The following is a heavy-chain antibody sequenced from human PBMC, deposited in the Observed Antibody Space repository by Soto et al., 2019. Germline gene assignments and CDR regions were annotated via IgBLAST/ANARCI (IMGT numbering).Heavy chain of an antibody. D-gene: IGHD3-3*01. J-gene: IGHJ6*02. V-gene: IGHV4-59*03. Sequence: QVQLQESGPGLVKASETLSLACTVSGASISTYYYNWIRQAPGKALEWIGYIYYTGITNYNPSLESRVTISQDTSKNQLSLTMTSVTAADTAVYYCAITRIANHYYGGRDVWGQGTTVTVSS. CDR3: AITRIANHYYGGRDV. CDR2: IYYTGIT. CDR1: GASISTYY.